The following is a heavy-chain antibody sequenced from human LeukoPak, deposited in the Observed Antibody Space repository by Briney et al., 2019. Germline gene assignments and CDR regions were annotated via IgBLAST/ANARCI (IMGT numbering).Heavy chain of an antibody. CDR3: ARMWIQPWLDY. Sequence: PAEPLSLTCTVSGGSISSSYYWGWIRQPPGKGLEWIGSIYYSGSTYYNPSLKSRVTISVDTSKYQFSLKLSSVTAADTAVYYCARMWIQPWLDYWGQGTLVTVSS. D-gene: IGHD5-18*01. J-gene: IGHJ4*02. V-gene: IGHV4-39*01. CDR2: IYYSGST. CDR1: GGSISSSYY.